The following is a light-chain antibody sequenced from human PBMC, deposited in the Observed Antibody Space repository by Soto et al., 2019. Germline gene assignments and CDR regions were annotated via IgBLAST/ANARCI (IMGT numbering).Light chain of an antibody. CDR2: GAS. CDR3: QQYNNWPPWT. J-gene: IGKJ1*01. Sequence: EIVMTQSPATLSVSPGERATLSCRASQSVSSNLAWYQQKPGQAPRLLIYGASTTATGIPARFSGSGYGTAFTLTISSLQSEDFAVYYCQQYNNWPPWTFGQGTKVEIK. V-gene: IGKV3-15*01. CDR1: QSVSSN.